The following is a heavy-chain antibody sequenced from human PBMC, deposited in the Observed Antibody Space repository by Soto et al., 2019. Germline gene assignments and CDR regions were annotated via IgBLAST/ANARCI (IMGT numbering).Heavy chain of an antibody. CDR1: GGSISSGDYY. CDR2: IYYSGST. J-gene: IGHJ3*02. D-gene: IGHD6-19*01. Sequence: PSETLSLTCTVSGGSISSGDYYWSWIRQPPGKGLQWIGYIYYSGSTYYNPSLRSRVTISVDTSKNQFSLKLNSVTAADTAVHYCAREYSSGWYVAFDIWGQGTVVTVSS. V-gene: IGHV4-30-4*01. CDR3: AREYSSGWYVAFDI.